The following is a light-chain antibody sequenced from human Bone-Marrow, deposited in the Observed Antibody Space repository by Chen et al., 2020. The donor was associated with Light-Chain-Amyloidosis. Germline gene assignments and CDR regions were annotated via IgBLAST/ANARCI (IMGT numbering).Light chain of an antibody. V-gene: IGLV3-21*02. CDR2: DDS. Sequence: SSVLTHPSSVSVAPGQTATIACGGNNIGTTSVHWYQQTPGQAPLLVVYDDSDRHSGIPERLSGSNSGNTATLTISRVEAGDEADYYCQVCDRSSDRPVFGGGTKLTVL. CDR1: NIGTTS. J-gene: IGLJ3*02. CDR3: QVCDRSSDRPV.